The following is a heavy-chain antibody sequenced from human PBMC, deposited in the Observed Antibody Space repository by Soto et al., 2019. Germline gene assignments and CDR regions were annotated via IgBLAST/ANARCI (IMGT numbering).Heavy chain of an antibody. J-gene: IGHJ4*02. CDR2: IYYSGSS. V-gene: IGHV4-59*08. CDR1: GDSISSYY. D-gene: IGHD1-26*01. CDR3: ARRSWGANIDY. Sequence: QVQLQESGPGLVKPSETLSLTCTVSGDSISSYYWSWIRQPPGKGLEWIGYIYYSGSSNYNPSLKSRVTLSVDTSKNQFSLKLSSVNAADPAVYYCARRSWGANIDYWGQGTLVTVSS.